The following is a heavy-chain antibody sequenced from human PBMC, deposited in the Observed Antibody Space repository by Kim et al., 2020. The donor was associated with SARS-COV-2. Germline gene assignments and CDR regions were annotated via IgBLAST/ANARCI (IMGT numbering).Heavy chain of an antibody. CDR2: INAGNGNT. CDR3: ARKPYYYDSSGYHDAFDI. V-gene: IGHV1-3*01. D-gene: IGHD3-22*01. J-gene: IGHJ3*02. Sequence: ASVKVSCKASGYTFTSYAMHWVRQAPGQRLEWMGWINAGNGNTKYSQKFQGRVTITRDTSANTAYMELSSLRSEDTAVYYCARKPYYYDSSGYHDAFDIWGQGTMVTVSS. CDR1: GYTFTSYA.